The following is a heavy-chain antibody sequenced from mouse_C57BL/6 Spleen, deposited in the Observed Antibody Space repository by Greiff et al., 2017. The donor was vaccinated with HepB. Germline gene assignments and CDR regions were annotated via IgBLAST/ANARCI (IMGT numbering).Heavy chain of an antibody. CDR3: AREGEIYDGYSLVPRDV. CDR1: GYTFTSYW. CDR2: INPSNGGT. J-gene: IGHJ1*03. D-gene: IGHD2-3*01. V-gene: IGHV1-53*01. Sequence: QVQLQQPGTELVKPGASVKLSCKASGYTFTSYWMHWVKQRPGQGLEWIGNINPSNGGTNYNEKFKSKATLTVDKSSSTAYMQLSSLTSEDSAVYYCAREGEIYDGYSLVPRDVWGTGTTVTVSS.